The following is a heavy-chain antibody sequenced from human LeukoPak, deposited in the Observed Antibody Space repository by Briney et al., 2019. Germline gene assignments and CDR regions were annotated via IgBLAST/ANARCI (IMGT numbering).Heavy chain of an antibody. J-gene: IGHJ4*02. Sequence: GGSLRLSCAASGFTFSSSAMNWVRQAPGKGLEWVSGISGSGGNTYYADSVKGRFTISRDNSKNTVFLHMNSLRAEDTAMYYCARGDDSGYYDYFDYWGQGALVTVSS. V-gene: IGHV3-23*01. CDR1: GFTFSSSA. CDR2: ISGSGGNT. D-gene: IGHD3-22*01. CDR3: ARGDDSGYYDYFDY.